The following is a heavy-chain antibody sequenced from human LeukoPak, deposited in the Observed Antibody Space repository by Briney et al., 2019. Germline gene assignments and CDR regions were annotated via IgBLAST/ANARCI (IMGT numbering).Heavy chain of an antibody. J-gene: IGHJ6*03. D-gene: IGHD3-22*01. V-gene: IGHV4-4*07. CDR1: DGSTSTYY. Sequence: SGTLSLTCTVSDGSTSTYYWSWIRQPAEKGLEWIGRIYTSGSTNYNPSLKSRVTMSVDTSKNQFSLKLSSVTAADTAVYYCARTRYDYYDSSGEVSYYMDVWGKGTTVTISS. CDR2: IYTSGST. CDR3: ARTRYDYYDSSGEVSYYMDV.